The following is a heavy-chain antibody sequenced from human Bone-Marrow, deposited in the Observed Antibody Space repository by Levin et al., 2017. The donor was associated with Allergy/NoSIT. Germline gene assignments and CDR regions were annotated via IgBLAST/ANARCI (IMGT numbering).Heavy chain of an antibody. CDR3: ASLRVGAILDAFDI. V-gene: IGHV3-23*01. J-gene: IGHJ3*02. CDR1: RFTFNTYA. CDR2: ISGGGGTT. Sequence: AGGSLRLSCVDSRFTFNTYAMSWVRQAPGKGLEWVSVISGGGGTTHYADSVKGRFTVSRDNSRNTLYLQMTGLRVEDTAVYYCASLRVGAILDAFDIWGQGTTVTVSS. D-gene: IGHD1-26*01.